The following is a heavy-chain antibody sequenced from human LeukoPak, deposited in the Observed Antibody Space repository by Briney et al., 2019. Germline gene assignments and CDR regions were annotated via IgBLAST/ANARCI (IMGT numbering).Heavy chain of an antibody. J-gene: IGHJ4*02. CDR1: GASFIGYY. D-gene: IGHD5-18*01. CDR3: ARGVDTAMVDY. CDR2: INHGGST. V-gene: IGHV4-34*01. Sequence: PSETLSLTCAVYGASFIGYYWSWVRQPPGKGLEWIGEINHGGSTNYNPALKSQFTISVDTSKNQFSLKLSSVTAADTAVYYCARGVDTAMVDYWGQGTLVTVSS.